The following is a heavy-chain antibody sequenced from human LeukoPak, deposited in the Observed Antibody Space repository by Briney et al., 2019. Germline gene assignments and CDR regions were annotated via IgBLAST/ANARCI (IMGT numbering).Heavy chain of an antibody. V-gene: IGHV4-39*07. Sequence: PSETLSLTCTVSGGSISNSDYYWDWIRQPPGKGLEWIGSIYYSGSTYYNPSLKSRVTISVDTSKNQFSLKLSSVTAADTAVYYCARARDGYHNPLDYWGQGTLVTVSS. J-gene: IGHJ4*02. CDR2: IYYSGST. CDR1: GGSISNSDYY. D-gene: IGHD5-24*01. CDR3: ARARDGYHNPLDY.